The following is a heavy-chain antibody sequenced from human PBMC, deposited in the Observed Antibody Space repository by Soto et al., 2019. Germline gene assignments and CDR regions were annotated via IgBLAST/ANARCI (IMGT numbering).Heavy chain of an antibody. CDR1: GFTFSTYW. J-gene: IGHJ4*02. D-gene: IGHD3-9*01. CDR3: TRVRILTGYYHFDY. CDR2: IRSKAYGGTT. V-gene: IGHV3-49*04. Sequence: SLRLSCAASGFTFSTYWMSWVRQAPGKGLEWVGFIRSKAYGGTTEYAASVKGRFTISRDDSKSIAYLQMNSLKTEDTAVYYCTRVRILTGYYHFDYWGQGTLVTVSS.